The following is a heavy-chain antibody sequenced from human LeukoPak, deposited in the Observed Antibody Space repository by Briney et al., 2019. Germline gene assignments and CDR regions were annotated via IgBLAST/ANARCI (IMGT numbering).Heavy chain of an antibody. V-gene: IGHV3-7*01. CDR2: IKEDGSEK. CDR1: GFTFSNFW. D-gene: IGHD6-25*01. Sequence: GVSLRLSCAASGFTFSNFWMTWVRQAPGKGLEWVANIKEDGSEKNYADSVKGRSTISRDNAENPLYLQMNSLRAEDTAVYYCAREAPPADGFDYWGQGTLVTVSS. J-gene: IGHJ4*02. CDR3: AREAPPADGFDY.